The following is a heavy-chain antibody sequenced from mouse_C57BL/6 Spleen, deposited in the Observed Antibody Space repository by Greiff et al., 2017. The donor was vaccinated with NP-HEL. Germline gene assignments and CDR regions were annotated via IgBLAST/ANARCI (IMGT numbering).Heavy chain of an antibody. CDR1: GYAFTNYL. CDR3: ARGNYGSSPAWFAY. D-gene: IGHD1-1*01. Sequence: QVQLKESGAELVRPGTSVKVSCKASGYAFTNYLIEWVKQRPGQGLEWIGVINPGSGGTNYNEKFKGKATLTADKSSSTAYMQLSSLTSEDSAVYFCARGNYGSSPAWFAYWGQGTLVTVSA. J-gene: IGHJ3*01. V-gene: IGHV1-54*01. CDR2: INPGSGGT.